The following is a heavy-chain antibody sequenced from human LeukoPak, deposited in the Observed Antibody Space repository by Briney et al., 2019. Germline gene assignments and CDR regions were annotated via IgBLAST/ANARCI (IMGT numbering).Heavy chain of an antibody. Sequence: PSETLSLTCTVSGGSISSYYWRWIRQPAGKGLEWIGRIYTSGSTNYNPSLKSRVTMSVDTSKNQFSLKRSSVTAADTAVYYCAQFEESGYYTFDYWGQGTLVTVSS. CDR3: AQFEESGYYTFDY. J-gene: IGHJ4*02. D-gene: IGHD3-22*01. CDR2: IYTSGST. CDR1: GGSISSYY. V-gene: IGHV4-4*07.